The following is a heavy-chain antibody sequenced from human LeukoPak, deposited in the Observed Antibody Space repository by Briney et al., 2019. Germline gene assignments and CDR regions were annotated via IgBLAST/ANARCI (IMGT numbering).Heavy chain of an antibody. J-gene: IGHJ5*02. V-gene: IGHV3-30*03. CDR2: ISYDGSNK. D-gene: IGHD1-1*01. CDR1: GFTFSSYG. Sequence: PGRSLRLSCAASGFTFSSYGMHWVRQAPGKGLEWVAVISYDGSNKYYADSVRGRFTISRDNSKNTLYLQMNSLRAEDTAVYYCARVFVWNRFPHWFDPWGQGTLVTVSS. CDR3: ARVFVWNRFPHWFDP.